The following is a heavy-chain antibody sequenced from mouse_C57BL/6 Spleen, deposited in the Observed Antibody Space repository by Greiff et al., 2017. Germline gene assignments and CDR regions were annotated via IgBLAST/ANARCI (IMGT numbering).Heavy chain of an antibody. J-gene: IGHJ1*03. CDR3: TGYSNYPYWYFDV. V-gene: IGHV6-6*01. CDR1: GFTFSDAW. CDR2: IRNKANNHAT. D-gene: IGHD2-5*01. Sequence: EVKLVESGGGLVQPGGSMKLSCAASGFTFSDAWMDWVRQSPEKGLEWVAEIRNKANNHATYYAESVKGMFTISRDDSKSSVYLQMYSLRAEDTCMYYCTGYSNYPYWYFDVWGTGTTVTVSS.